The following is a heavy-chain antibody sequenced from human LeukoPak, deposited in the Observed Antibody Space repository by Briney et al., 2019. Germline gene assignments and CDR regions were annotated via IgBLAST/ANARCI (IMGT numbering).Heavy chain of an antibody. CDR3: AKDMYYYDSSGYTLAGY. V-gene: IGHV3-30*18. J-gene: IGHJ4*02. D-gene: IGHD3-22*01. Sequence: PGRSLRLSCAASGFTFSSYGMHWVRQAPGKGLEWVAVISYDGSNKYYADSVKGRFTISRDNSKNTLYLQMNSLRAEDTAVYYCAKDMYYYDSSGYTLAGYWGQGTLVTVSS. CDR1: GFTFSSYG. CDR2: ISYDGSNK.